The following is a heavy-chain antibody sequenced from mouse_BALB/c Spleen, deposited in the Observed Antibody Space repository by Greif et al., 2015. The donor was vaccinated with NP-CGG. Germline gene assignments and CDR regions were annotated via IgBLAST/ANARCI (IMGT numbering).Heavy chain of an antibody. J-gene: IGHJ2*01. V-gene: IGHV8-12*01. D-gene: IGHD1-1*01. CDR3: ARSHYYGNFDY. CDR1: GFSLSTSGMG. Sequence: QVTLKECGPGILQPSQTLSLTCSFSGFSLSTSGMGVSWIRQPSGKGLEWLAHIYWDDDKRYNPSLKSRLTISKDTSXNQVFLKITSVDTADTATYYYARSHYYGNFDYWGQGTTLTVSS. CDR2: IYWDDDK.